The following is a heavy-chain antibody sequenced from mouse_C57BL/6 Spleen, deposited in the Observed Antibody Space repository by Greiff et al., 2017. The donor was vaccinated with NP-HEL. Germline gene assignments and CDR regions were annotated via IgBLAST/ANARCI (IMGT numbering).Heavy chain of an antibody. V-gene: IGHV7-3*01. CDR2: IRNKATGYTT. J-gene: IGHJ3*01. Sequence: EVMLVESGGGLVQPGGSLSLSCAASGFTFTDYYMSWVRQPPGKALEWLGFIRNKATGYTTEYSASVKGRFTISRDNSQSILYLQMNALRAEDSATYYWARHYDYDAWFAYWGQGTLVTVSA. CDR1: GFTFTDYY. CDR3: ARHYDYDAWFAY. D-gene: IGHD2-4*01.